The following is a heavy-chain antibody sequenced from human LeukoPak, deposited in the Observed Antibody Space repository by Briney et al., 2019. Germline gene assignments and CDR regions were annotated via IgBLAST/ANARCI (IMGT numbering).Heavy chain of an antibody. CDR3: VRRGDASSGWGDHDY. CDR1: GFTFNRNA. CDR2: IGGSGDKT. J-gene: IGHJ4*02. D-gene: IGHD6-19*01. V-gene: IGHV3-23*01. Sequence: GGSLRLSFAASGFTFNRNAISWVRQAPGKGLEWVSTIGGSGDKTFYADSVKGRFTISRDNSKNMLHLQMSSLTGEATALYYCVRRGDASSGWGDHDYWGQGALVTVSS.